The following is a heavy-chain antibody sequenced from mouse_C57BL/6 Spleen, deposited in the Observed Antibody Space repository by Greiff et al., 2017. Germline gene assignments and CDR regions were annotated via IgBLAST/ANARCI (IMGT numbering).Heavy chain of an antibody. V-gene: IGHV5-17*01. Sequence: DVKLVESGGGLVKPGGSLKLSCAASGFTFSDYGMHWVRQAPERGLEWVAYISSGSSTIYYADTVKGRFTIARDSAKNTLFQQMTGLRCEDTAMCYCARGERGAWGEGTLVKVSA. J-gene: IGHJ3*02. CDR1: GFTFSDYG. CDR3: ARGERGA. CDR2: ISSGSSTI.